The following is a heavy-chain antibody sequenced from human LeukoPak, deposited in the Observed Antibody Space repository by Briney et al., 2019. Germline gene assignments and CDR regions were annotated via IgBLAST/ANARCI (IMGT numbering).Heavy chain of an antibody. J-gene: IGHJ4*02. V-gene: IGHV1-24*01. Sequence: ASVKVSCKVSGYTLTELSMHWVRQAPGKGLEWMGGFDPEDGETIYAQKFQGRVTMTEDTSTDTAYMELSSLRSEDTAVYYCASPNSYGYSFGYWGQGTLVTVSS. CDR1: GYTLTELS. CDR3: ASPNSYGYSFGY. D-gene: IGHD5-18*01. CDR2: FDPEDGET.